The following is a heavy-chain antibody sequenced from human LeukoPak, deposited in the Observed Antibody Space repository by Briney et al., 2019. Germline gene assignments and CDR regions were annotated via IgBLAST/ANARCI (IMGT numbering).Heavy chain of an antibody. Sequence: SETLSLTCTVSGDSISSGNYWGWIRQPPGKGLEWIGSIFHTGSTYFNLSLKSRVTISVDKSKNQFSLKLSSVTAADTAVYYCARASASSGWNWFDPWGQGTLVTVSS. D-gene: IGHD6-19*01. CDR1: GDSISSGNY. J-gene: IGHJ5*02. CDR2: IFHTGST. CDR3: ARASASSGWNWFDP. V-gene: IGHV4-38-2*02.